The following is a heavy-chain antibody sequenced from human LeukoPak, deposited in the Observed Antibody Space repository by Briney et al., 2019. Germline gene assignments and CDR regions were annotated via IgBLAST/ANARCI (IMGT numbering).Heavy chain of an antibody. Sequence: SQTLSLTCTVSGGSISSGGYYWSWIRQHPGQGLEGIGYIYYSGSTYYNPSLKSRVTISVDTSKNQFSLKLSSVTAADTAVYYCASGTYSSSSNWFDPWGQGTLVTVSS. J-gene: IGHJ5*02. V-gene: IGHV4-31*03. CDR1: GGSISSGGYY. D-gene: IGHD6-6*01. CDR3: ASGTYSSSSNWFDP. CDR2: IYYSGST.